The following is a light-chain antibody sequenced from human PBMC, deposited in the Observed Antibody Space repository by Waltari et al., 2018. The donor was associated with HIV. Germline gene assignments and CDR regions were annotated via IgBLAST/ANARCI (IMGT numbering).Light chain of an antibody. CDR1: SSDVGGYNY. CDR2: EVS. Sequence: QSALTQPASVSGSPGQSITISCTGTSSDVGGYNYVYWYQQHPGKAPKLMIYEVSNRPSGVSNRVSGSKSGNTTSLTISGLQAEDEADYYCSSYTSSSTPYVFGTGTKVTVL. V-gene: IGLV2-14*01. J-gene: IGLJ1*01. CDR3: SSYTSSSTPYV.